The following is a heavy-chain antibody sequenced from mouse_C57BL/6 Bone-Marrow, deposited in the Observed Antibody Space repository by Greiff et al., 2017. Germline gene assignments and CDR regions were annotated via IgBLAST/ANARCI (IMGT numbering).Heavy chain of an antibody. V-gene: IGHV14-4*01. CDR1: GFNIKDDY. CDR3: TTPIYYGNPYYAMDY. CDR2: IDPENCDT. Sequence: EVQLQQSGAELVRPGASVKLSCTASGFNIKDDYMPWVKQRPEQGLEWIGWIDPENCDTEYASKFQGQATITANTSSNTAYLQLSSLTSEDTAGYYCTTPIYYGNPYYAMDYWGQGTSVTVSS. J-gene: IGHJ4*01. D-gene: IGHD2-1*01.